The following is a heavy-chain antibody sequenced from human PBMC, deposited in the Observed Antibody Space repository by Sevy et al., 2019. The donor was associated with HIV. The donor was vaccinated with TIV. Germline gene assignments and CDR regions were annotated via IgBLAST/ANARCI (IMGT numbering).Heavy chain of an antibody. CDR3: TRDRVGDYETEYAFDI. CDR1: GFTFSSYE. CDR2: ISSSGSTI. Sequence: GGSLRLSCAASGFTFSSYEMNWVRQAPGKGLEWVSYISSSGSTIYYADSVKGRFTISRDNAKNSLYLQMNSLRAEDTAVYYCTRDRVGDYETEYAFDIWGQGTMVTVSS. D-gene: IGHD4-17*01. J-gene: IGHJ3*02. V-gene: IGHV3-48*03.